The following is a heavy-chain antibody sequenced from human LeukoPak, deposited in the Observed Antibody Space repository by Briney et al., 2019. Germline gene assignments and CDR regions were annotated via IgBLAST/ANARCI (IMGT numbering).Heavy chain of an antibody. CDR3: ARGLIEMATNTYYFDY. CDR2: IYYSGST. V-gene: IGHV4-31*03. CDR1: GGSISSGGYY. J-gene: IGHJ4*02. Sequence: SQTLSLTCTVSGGSISSGGYYWSWIRQHPGTGLEWIGYIYYSGSTYYNPSLKSRVTISVDTSKNQFSLKLSSVTAADTAVYYCARGLIEMATNTYYFDYWGQGTLVTVSS. D-gene: IGHD5-24*01.